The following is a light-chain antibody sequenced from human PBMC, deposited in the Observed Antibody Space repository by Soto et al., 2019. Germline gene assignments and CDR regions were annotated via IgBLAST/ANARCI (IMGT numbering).Light chain of an antibody. J-gene: IGKJ5*01. CDR3: QQYGNVPIT. CDR2: DAS. CDR1: QSIGRW. Sequence: DIQMTQSPSTLSAFVGDRVTITCRASQSIGRWLAWYQQKPGKAPKLLIYDASSLESGVPSRFSGSGSGTEFTLTISSLQPEDIATYYCQQYGNVPITFGQGTRLEIK. V-gene: IGKV1-5*01.